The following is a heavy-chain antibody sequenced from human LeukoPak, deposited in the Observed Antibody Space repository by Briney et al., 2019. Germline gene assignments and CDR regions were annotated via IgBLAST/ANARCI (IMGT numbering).Heavy chain of an antibody. V-gene: IGHV3-23*01. J-gene: IGHJ4*02. CDR3: ARDQSYYYDSSGYYVSY. D-gene: IGHD3-22*01. CDR2: ISGSGGRT. CDR1: GFTFSSYA. Sequence: GGSLRLSCAASGFTFSSYAMSWVRQAPGKGLEWVSAISGSGGRTHYVDSVKGRFTISRDNAKNSLYLQMNSLRAEDTAVYYCARDQSYYYDSSGYYVSYWGQGTLVTVSS.